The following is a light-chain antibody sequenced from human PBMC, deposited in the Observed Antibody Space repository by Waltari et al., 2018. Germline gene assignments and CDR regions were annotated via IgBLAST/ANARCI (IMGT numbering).Light chain of an antibody. Sequence: DIQMTQSPSSLSASIGDRVTIACRASQNIGTYLSWYQQKPGRAPKLLIYGAFNLQSGVPSRFSGSGAGTGFTLTISSLQPEDFATYYCQQSFSASELTFGVGTKVEIK. V-gene: IGKV1-39*01. CDR3: QQSFSASELT. J-gene: IGKJ4*01. CDR1: QNIGTY. CDR2: GAF.